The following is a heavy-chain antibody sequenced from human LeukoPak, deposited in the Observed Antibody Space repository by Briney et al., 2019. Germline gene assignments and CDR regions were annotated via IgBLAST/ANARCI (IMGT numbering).Heavy chain of an antibody. V-gene: IGHV3-33*08. Sequence: GGSLRLSCAASGFTFSSYAMNWVRQAPGKGLEWVALIWYDGTDTYYADSVKGRFTISRDDSKNTVYLQMNSLRAEDTAFYYCARGFLDFDFWGHGTLVTVSS. CDR3: ARGFLDFDF. J-gene: IGHJ4*01. D-gene: IGHD3-3*01. CDR1: GFTFSSYA. CDR2: IWYDGTDT.